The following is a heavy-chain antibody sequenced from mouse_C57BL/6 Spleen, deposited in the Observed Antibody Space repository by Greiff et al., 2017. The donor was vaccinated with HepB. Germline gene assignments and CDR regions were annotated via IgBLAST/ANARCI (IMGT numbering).Heavy chain of an antibody. D-gene: IGHD1-1*01. CDR3: VRGYYGTPFAY. CDR2: IDPENGDT. CDR1: GFNIKDDY. Sequence: EVQLQQSGAELVRPGASVKLSCTASGFNIKDDYMHWVKQRPEQGLEWIGWIDPENGDTEYASKFQGKATITADTSSNTAYLQLSSLTSEDTAVYYCVRGYYGTPFAYWGQGTLVTVSA. V-gene: IGHV14-4*01. J-gene: IGHJ3*01.